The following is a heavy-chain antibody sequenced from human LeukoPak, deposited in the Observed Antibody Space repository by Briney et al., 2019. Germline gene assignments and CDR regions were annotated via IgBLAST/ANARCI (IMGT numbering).Heavy chain of an antibody. CDR2: FSFNGVTT. V-gene: IGHV3-23*01. J-gene: IGHJ6*03. D-gene: IGHD5-18*01. CDR3: AKGGYSSGRYFYYYMDV. Sequence: GGSLRLSCAASGFTFSSYAMSWVRQAPGKGLEWVSTFSFNGVTTYYADSAKGRFTISRDNSKNTVYLQMNNLRAEDTAVYYCAKGGYSSGRYFYYYMDVWGEGTTVTVSS. CDR1: GFTFSSYA.